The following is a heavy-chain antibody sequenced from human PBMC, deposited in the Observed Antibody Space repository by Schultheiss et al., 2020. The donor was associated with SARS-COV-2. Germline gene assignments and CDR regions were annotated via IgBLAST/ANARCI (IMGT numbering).Heavy chain of an antibody. CDR2: ISGSGGST. V-gene: IGHV3-23*01. J-gene: IGHJ4*02. D-gene: IGHD2-2*01. CDR1: GFTFSSYA. CDR3: VKDQGYCSSTSCPFDY. Sequence: GGSLRLSCAASGFTFSSYAMSWVRQAPGKGLEWVSAISGSGGSTYYADAVKGRFTISRDNSKNTLYLQMSSLRAEDTAVYYCVKDQGYCSSTSCPFDYWGQGTLVTGSS.